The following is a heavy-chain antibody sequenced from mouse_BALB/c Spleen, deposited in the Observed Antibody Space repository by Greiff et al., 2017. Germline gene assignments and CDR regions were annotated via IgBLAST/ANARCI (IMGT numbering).Heavy chain of an antibody. V-gene: IGHV7-3*02. CDR1: GFTFTDYY. CDR3: ARDRGYYGSSYDYFDY. CDR2: IRNKANGYTT. D-gene: IGHD1-1*01. Sequence: EVMLVESGGGLVQPGGSLRLSCATSGFTFTDYYMSWVRQPPGKALEWLGFIRNKANGYTTEYSASVKGRFTISRDNSQSILYLQMNTLRAEDSATYYCARDRGYYGSSYDYFDYWGQGTTLTVSS. J-gene: IGHJ2*01.